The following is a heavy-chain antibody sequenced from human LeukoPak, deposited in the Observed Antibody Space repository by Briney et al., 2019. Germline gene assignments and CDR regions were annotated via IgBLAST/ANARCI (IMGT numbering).Heavy chain of an antibody. V-gene: IGHV3-30*02. CDR3: ARPYSSGWSLPFDY. CDR2: IRYDGSNK. CDR1: GFTFSSYG. Sequence: PGGSLRLSCAASGFTFSSYGMHWVRQAPGKGLEWVAFIRYDGSNKYYADSVKGRFTISRDNSKNTLFLQMNSLRSEDTAMYYCARPYSSGWSLPFDYWGQGTLVTVSS. D-gene: IGHD6-19*01. J-gene: IGHJ4*02.